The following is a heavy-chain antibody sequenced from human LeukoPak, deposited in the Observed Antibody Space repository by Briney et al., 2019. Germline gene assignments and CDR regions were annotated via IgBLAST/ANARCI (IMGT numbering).Heavy chain of an antibody. J-gene: IGHJ6*03. CDR1: GYSISSAYY. D-gene: IGHD3-10*01. V-gene: IGHV4-38-2*02. CDR3: ARGVRYGSGSYPYYYYYYYMDV. Sequence: SETLSLTCSVSGYSISSAYYWGWIRQPPGKGLEWIGTMYHSGSTNYNPSLKSRVTISVDTSKNQFSLKLSSVTAADTAVYYCARGVRYGSGSYPYYYYYYYMDVWGKGTTVTVSS. CDR2: MYHSGST.